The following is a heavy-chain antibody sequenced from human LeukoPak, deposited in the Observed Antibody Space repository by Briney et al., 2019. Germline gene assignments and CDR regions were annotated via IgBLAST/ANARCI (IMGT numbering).Heavy chain of an antibody. CDR3: AKDQVDVVVPAAMFLDY. CDR2: INQDGSEK. D-gene: IGHD2-2*01. CDR1: GFTFSTYW. J-gene: IGHJ4*02. Sequence: PGGSLRLSCADSGFTFSTYWMSWVRQAPGKGLEWVANINQDGSEKYYVDSVKGRFTISRDNSKNTLYLQMNSLRAEDTAVYYCAKDQVDVVVPAAMFLDYWGQGTLVTVSS. V-gene: IGHV3-7*01.